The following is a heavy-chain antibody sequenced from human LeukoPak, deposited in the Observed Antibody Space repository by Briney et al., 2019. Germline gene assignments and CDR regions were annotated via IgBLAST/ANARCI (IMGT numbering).Heavy chain of an antibody. V-gene: IGHV3-7*03. CDR3: ARDNGWSADF. Sequence: GGSLRLSCAASGFTFSRHWMYWVRQAPGKGLEWVANIRQDGSAKPYVDSVKGRFTISRDNAKNSLFLQMNSLRVEDTAVYYCARDNGWSADFWGQGTLVTVSS. D-gene: IGHD2-15*01. J-gene: IGHJ4*02. CDR2: IRQDGSAK. CDR1: GFTFSRHW.